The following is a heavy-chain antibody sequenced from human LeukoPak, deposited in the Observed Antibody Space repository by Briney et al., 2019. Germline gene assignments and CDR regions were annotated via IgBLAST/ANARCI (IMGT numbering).Heavy chain of an antibody. CDR1: GFTFSSYS. CDR3: APNKIITISDY. D-gene: IGHD3-10*01. CDR2: ISSSSSYI. Sequence: GGSLRLSCAASGFTFSSYSMNWVRHAPGKGLEWVSSISSSSSYIYYADSVKGRFTISRDNAKNSLYLQMNSLRAEDTAVYYCAPNKIITISDYWGQGTLVTVSS. J-gene: IGHJ4*02. V-gene: IGHV3-21*01.